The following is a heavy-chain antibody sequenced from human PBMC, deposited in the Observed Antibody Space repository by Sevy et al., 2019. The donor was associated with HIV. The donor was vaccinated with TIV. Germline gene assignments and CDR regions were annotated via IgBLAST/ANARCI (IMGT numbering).Heavy chain of an antibody. CDR1: GFSFSSYG. J-gene: IGHJ4*02. Sequence: GGSLRLSCAASGFSFSSYGMHWVRQAPGKGLEWMSYIQYDGSNKDYADSVKGRFTISRVNSKNTLYLQMNSLRVDDTAVFYGVKEGGVEGVDDWGQGTLVTVSS. CDR2: IQYDGSNK. CDR3: VKEGGVEGVDD. D-gene: IGHD3-10*01. V-gene: IGHV3-30*02.